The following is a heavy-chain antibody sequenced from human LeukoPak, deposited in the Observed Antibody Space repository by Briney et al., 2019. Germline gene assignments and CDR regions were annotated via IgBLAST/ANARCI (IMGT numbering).Heavy chain of an antibody. V-gene: IGHV1-46*01. CDR2: INPSGGST. CDR3: AREAMKVGTSCCNAVGCYYYGMDV. J-gene: IGHJ6*02. D-gene: IGHD2-2*01. Sequence: GASVKVSCKASGYTFTSYYMHWVRQAPGQGLEWMGIINPSGGSTSYAQKFQGRVTMTRDTSTSTVYMELSSLRSEDTAVYYCAREAMKVGTSCCNAVGCYYYGMDVWGQGTTVTVSS. CDR1: GYTFTSYY.